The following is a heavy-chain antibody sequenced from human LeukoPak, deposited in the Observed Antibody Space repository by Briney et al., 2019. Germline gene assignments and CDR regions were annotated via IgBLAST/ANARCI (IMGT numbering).Heavy chain of an antibody. Sequence: PSETLSLTCTVSTYSISSGYYWGWIRQPPGKGLEWIGSIYHRGSTYYNPFLKSQVTISVDTSKNQFSLKVSSVTAADTAVYYCARADTLWGQGTLVTVSS. D-gene: IGHD6-19*01. CDR1: TYSISSGYY. V-gene: IGHV4-38-2*02. CDR3: ARADTL. CDR2: IYHRGST. J-gene: IGHJ4*02.